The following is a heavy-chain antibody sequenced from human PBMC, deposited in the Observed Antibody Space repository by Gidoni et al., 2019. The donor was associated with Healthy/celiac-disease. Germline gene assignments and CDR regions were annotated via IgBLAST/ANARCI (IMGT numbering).Heavy chain of an antibody. D-gene: IGHD3-22*01. Sequence: QVQLVESGGGVVQPGRSLRLSVAASGFTFSSCCLNGVRQAPGKGREWVAVIWYDGSNKYYADSVKGRFTISRDNSKNTLYLQMNSLRAEDTAGYYCAREGSSGSWGYYFDYWGQGTLVTVSS. CDR2: IWYDGSNK. CDR3: AREGSSGSWGYYFDY. V-gene: IGHV3-33*08. J-gene: IGHJ4*02. CDR1: GFTFSSCC.